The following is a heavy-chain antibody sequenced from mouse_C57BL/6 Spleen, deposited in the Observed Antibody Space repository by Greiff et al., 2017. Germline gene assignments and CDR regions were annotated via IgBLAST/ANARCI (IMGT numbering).Heavy chain of an antibody. Sequence: QVQLQQSGAELVKPGASVKMSCKASGYTFTSYWITWVKQRPGQGLEWIGDIYPGSGSTNYNEKFKSKATLTVDTSSSTAYMQLSSLTSEDSAVYYCARSRHNYGSSPDYWGQGTTLTVSS. J-gene: IGHJ2*01. D-gene: IGHD1-1*01. V-gene: IGHV1-55*01. CDR3: ARSRHNYGSSPDY. CDR2: IYPGSGST. CDR1: GYTFTSYW.